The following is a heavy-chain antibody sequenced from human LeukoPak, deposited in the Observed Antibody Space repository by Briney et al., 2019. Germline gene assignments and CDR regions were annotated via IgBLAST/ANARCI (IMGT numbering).Heavy chain of an antibody. CDR3: ASCSGYSSSWYSVARAFDWYFDL. CDR1: GFTFSSYG. Sequence: PGGSLRLSCAATGFTFSSYGMHWVRQAPGKGLEWVAFIRYDGSNKYYADSVKGRFTISRDNSKNTLSLQMNSLRAEDTAVYYCASCSGYSSSWYSVARAFDWYFDLWGRGTLVTVSS. D-gene: IGHD6-13*01. CDR2: IRYDGSNK. V-gene: IGHV3-30*02. J-gene: IGHJ2*01.